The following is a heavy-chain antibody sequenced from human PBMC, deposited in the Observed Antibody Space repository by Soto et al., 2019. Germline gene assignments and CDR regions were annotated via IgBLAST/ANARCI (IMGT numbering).Heavy chain of an antibody. CDR2: ISGGGETT. J-gene: IGHJ6*02. V-gene: IGHV3-23*01. CDR3: AKVIWGVAAVGANYGLDV. D-gene: IGHD2-15*01. CDR1: GFTFSRYV. Sequence: EVQLLESGGDLVQPGGSLRLSCPASGFTFSRYVMSWVRQAPGKGLGGVSFISGGGETTYYADSVEGRFTISRENSKSTLYLQMNTLRVEDTAVYYCAKVIWGVAAVGANYGLDVWGQGTTVNVSS.